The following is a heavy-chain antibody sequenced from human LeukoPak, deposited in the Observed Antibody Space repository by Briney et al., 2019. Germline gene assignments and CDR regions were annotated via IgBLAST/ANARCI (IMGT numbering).Heavy chain of an antibody. CDR2: ISGSGGST. CDR1: GFTFSSYA. CDR3: AKLSGGGLRYFDQAYYFDY. Sequence: GGSLRLSCAASGFTFSSYAMSWVRQAPGKGLEWVSAISGSGGSTYYADSVKGRFTISRDNSKNTLYLQMNSLRAEDTAVYYCAKLSGGGLRYFDQAYYFDYWGQGTLVTVSS. J-gene: IGHJ4*02. D-gene: IGHD3-9*01. V-gene: IGHV3-23*01.